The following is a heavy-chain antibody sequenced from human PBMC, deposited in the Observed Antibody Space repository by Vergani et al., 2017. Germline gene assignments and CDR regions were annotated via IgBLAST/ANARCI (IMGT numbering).Heavy chain of an antibody. CDR1: GFTFSSYE. D-gene: IGHD4-23*01. V-gene: IGHV3-48*03. CDR3: ARAVSTTVGDPPGY. CDR2: ISGNNDDV. J-gene: IGHJ4*02. Sequence: EVQLVESGGGLVQPGGSLRLSCAASGFTFSSYEMNRVRQAPGKGLEWVSSISGNNDDVYYADSVKGRFTISRDNAKNSLYLDMSSLRAEDTAVYYCARAVSTTVGDPPGYWGQGTLVTVSS.